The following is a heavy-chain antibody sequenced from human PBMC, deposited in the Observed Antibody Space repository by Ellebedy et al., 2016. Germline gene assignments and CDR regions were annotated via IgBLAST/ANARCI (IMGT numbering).Heavy chain of an antibody. CDR3: ARGKGLTTPFDY. CDR2: INHSGST. Sequence: SQTLSLTXXVYGGSFSDYYWSWIRQPPGKGLEWIGEINHSGSTDYNPSLKSRVTISVDTSKNQFSLKLSSVTAADSALYYCARGKGLTTPFDYWGQGTLVTVSS. CDR1: GGSFSDYY. V-gene: IGHV4-34*01. J-gene: IGHJ4*02. D-gene: IGHD4-11*01.